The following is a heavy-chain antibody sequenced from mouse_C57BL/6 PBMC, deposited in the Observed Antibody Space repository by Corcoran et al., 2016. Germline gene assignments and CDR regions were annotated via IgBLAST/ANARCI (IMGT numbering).Heavy chain of an antibody. Sequence: EVQLQQSGPALVKPGASVKIPCKASGYTFTDYNMDWVKQNHGKSLEWIGDINPNNGGTIYNQKFKGKATLTVDKSSSTAYMELRSLTSEDTAVYYCARRGGFTTVVAADWYFDDWGTGTTVTVSS. CDR1: GYTFTDYN. D-gene: IGHD1-1*01. V-gene: IGHV1-18*01. J-gene: IGHJ1*03. CDR3: ARRGGFTTVVAADWYFDD. CDR2: INPNNGGT.